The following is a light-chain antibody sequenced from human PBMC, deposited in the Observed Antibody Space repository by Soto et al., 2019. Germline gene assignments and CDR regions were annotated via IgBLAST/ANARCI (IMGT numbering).Light chain of an antibody. CDR3: QRAGSAPPYI. V-gene: IGKV3-20*01. Sequence: EVELTQSPGTLSLSPGERATLSCRASQSLDSNYFAWYQQKPGQSTRLVIYGSSRRATGIPDRFSGSGSGTDFTLTIGRLVPEDFAVYYCQRAGSAPPYIFGAGTRLDIK. CDR2: GSS. J-gene: IGKJ2*01. CDR1: QSLDSNY.